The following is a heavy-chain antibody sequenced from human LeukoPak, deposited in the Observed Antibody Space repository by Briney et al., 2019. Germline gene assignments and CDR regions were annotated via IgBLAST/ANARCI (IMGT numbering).Heavy chain of an antibody. CDR1: GFTFSSYG. V-gene: IGHV3-30*18. Sequence: SGRSLRLSCAASGFTFSSYGMHWVRQAPGKGLEWVAVISYDGSNKYYADSVKGRFTISRDNSKNTLYLQMNSLRAEDTAVYYCAKMSPPGIAVAANMPYYYYYYGMDVWAKGPRSPSP. CDR2: ISYDGSNK. D-gene: IGHD6-19*01. J-gene: IGHJ6*02. CDR3: AKMSPPGIAVAANMPYYYYYYGMDV.